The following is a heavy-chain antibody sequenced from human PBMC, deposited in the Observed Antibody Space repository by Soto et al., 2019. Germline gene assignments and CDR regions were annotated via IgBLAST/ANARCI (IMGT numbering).Heavy chain of an antibody. V-gene: IGHV3-30-3*01. CDR1: GFTFSSYA. CDR3: ARDPGYYYDLSGDAFDI. J-gene: IGHJ3*02. D-gene: IGHD3-22*01. Sequence: QVQLVESGGGVVQPGRSLRLSCAASGFTFSSYAMHWVRQAPGKGLEWVAVISYDGSNKYYADSVKGRFTISRDNSKNTLYLQMKSLRAEDTAVYYCARDPGYYYDLSGDAFDIWGQGTMVTVSS. CDR2: ISYDGSNK.